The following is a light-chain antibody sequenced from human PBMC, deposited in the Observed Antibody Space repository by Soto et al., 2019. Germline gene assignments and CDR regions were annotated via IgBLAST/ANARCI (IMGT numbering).Light chain of an antibody. V-gene: IGKV1-5*01. CDR3: QQYSSYSRT. CDR1: QGISTW. CDR2: DAS. J-gene: IGKJ1*01. Sequence: DIQMTQSPYTLSASGGDRVTITCRASQGISTWLAWYQQKPGTAPKLLIYDASSLESGVPSRFSGSGSGTEFTLTISSLQPDDYATYYCQQYSSYSRTFGQGTKVDIK.